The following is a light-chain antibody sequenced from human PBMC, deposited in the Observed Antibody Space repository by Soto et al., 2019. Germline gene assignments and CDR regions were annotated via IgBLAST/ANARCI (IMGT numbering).Light chain of an antibody. V-gene: IGLV2-8*01. J-gene: IGLJ1*01. CDR1: SIDVGGYNY. CDR3: SSYAGSNHYV. CDR2: EVS. Sequence: QSALTQPPSASGSPGQSVTISCTGTSIDVGGYNYVSWYQHHPGKAPKLMIYEVSERPSGVPDRFSGSKSGDTASLTVSGLQAEDEADYYCSSYAGSNHYVFGTGTKLTVL.